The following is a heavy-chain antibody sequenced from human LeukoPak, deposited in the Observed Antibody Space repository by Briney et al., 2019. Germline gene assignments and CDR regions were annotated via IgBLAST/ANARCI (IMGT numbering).Heavy chain of an antibody. D-gene: IGHD3-22*01. CDR2: INPSSGGT. CDR1: GYTFTGYY. V-gene: IGHV1-2*02. J-gene: IGHJ4*02. Sequence: ASVKVSCKASGYTFTGYYMHWVRQAPGQGLEWMGWINPSSGGTKYAQNFQGRVTMTSDTSISTAYMELSWLKSDDTALYYCARDDYYDVSGFDSWGQGTLVTVSS. CDR3: ARDDYYDVSGFDS.